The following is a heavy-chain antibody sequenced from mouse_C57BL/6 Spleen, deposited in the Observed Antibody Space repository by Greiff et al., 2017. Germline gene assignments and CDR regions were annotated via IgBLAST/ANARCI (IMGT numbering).Heavy chain of an antibody. V-gene: IGHV1-61*01. CDR3: ARSTTVVATSAMDY. CDR1: GYTFTSYW. D-gene: IGHD1-1*01. J-gene: IGHJ4*01. CDR2: IYPSDSET. Sequence: VQLQQPGAELVRPGSSVKLSCKASGYTFTSYWMDWVKQRPGQGLEWIGNIYPSDSETHYNHKFKDKATLTVDKSSSTAYMQLSSLTSEDSAVYYCARSTTVVATSAMDYWGQGTSVTVSS.